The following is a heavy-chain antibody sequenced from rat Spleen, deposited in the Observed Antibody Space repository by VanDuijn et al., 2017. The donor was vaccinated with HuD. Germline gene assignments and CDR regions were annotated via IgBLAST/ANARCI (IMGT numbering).Heavy chain of an antibody. D-gene: IGHD4-3*01. CDR2: IVFDGSGI. V-gene: IGHV5-17*01. Sequence: EVQLVESGGGLVQPGRSLKFSCAASGFTFGDYAMAWVRQAPKKGLEWVATIVFDGSGIYYRDSVKGRFTISRDNTESILYLQMDSLRSEDTATYYCAREDFGVRSWGQGVMVTVSS. J-gene: IGHJ2*01. CDR1: GFTFGDYA. CDR3: AREDFGVRS.